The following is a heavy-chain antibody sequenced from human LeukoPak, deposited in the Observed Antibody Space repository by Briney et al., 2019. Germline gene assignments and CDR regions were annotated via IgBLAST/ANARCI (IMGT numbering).Heavy chain of an antibody. CDR2: TRDKASGYST. D-gene: IGHD2-15*01. V-gene: IGHV3-72*01. J-gene: IGHJ2*01. CDR1: GFTLRDRY. Sequence: PGGSLRLSCATSGFTLRDRYMDWVRQAPGKGPEWVARTRDKASGYSTAYAASVEGRFIISRDETNNSLFLLMKSLKAEDTAVYYCVLVASPYRWGRGTPVSVSS. CDR3: VLVASPYR.